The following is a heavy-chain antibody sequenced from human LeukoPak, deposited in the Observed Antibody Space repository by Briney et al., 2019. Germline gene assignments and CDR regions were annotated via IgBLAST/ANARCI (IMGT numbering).Heavy chain of an antibody. CDR3: ASITIFGVVLDY. CDR2: IYYSGST. J-gene: IGHJ4*02. D-gene: IGHD3-3*01. CDR1: GGSISSSSYY. V-gene: IGHV4-39*01. Sequence: SETLSLTCTVSGGSISSSSYYWGWIRQPPGKGLEWIGSIYYSGSTYYNPPLKSRVTISVDTSKNQFSLKLSSVTAADTAVYYCASITIFGVVLDYWGQGTLVTVSS.